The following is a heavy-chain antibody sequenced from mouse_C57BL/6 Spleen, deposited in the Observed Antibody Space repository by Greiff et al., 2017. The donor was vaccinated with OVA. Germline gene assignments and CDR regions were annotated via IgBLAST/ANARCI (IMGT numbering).Heavy chain of an antibody. Sequence: EVQLQESGPGLVKPSQSLSLTCSVTGYSITSGYYWNWIRQFPGNKLEWMGYISYDGSNNYNPSLKNRISITRDTSKNQFFLKLNSVTTEDTATYYCARDPHYYAQPFAYWGQGTLVTVSA. CDR1: GYSITSGYY. D-gene: IGHD1-1*01. CDR3: ARDPHYYAQPFAY. CDR2: ISYDGSN. J-gene: IGHJ3*01. V-gene: IGHV3-6*01.